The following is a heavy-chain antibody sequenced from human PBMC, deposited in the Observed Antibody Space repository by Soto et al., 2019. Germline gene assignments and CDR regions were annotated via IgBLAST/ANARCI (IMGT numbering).Heavy chain of an antibody. CDR3: ARDLTDRSGYSYFDY. D-gene: IGHD3-22*01. V-gene: IGHV1-2*04. CDR2: INPNSGGT. J-gene: IGHJ4*02. CDR1: GYTFTGYY. Sequence: ASVKVSCKASGYTFTGYYMHWVRQAPGQGLEWMGWINPNSGGTNYAQKFQGWVTMPRDTSISTAYMELRRLRSDDTPVYYCARDLTDRSGYSYFDYWGQGPLVTVSS.